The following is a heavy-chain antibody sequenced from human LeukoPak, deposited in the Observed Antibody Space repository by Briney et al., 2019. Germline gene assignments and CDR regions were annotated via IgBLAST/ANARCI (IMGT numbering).Heavy chain of an antibody. V-gene: IGHV4-31*11. CDR3: ARDSSPDAFDV. CDR1: GGSISSGGYS. J-gene: IGHJ3*01. CDR2: IYYSGST. D-gene: IGHD6-13*01. Sequence: SETLTLTCAVSGGSISSGGYSWSWIRQPPGKGLEWLGYIYYSGSTYYNPSLKSRITISVDTSKNQFSLKLSSVTAADTAVYYCARDSSPDAFDVWGQGTMVTVSS.